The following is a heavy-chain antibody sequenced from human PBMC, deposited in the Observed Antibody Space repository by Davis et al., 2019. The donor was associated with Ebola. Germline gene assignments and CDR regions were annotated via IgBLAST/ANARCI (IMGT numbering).Heavy chain of an antibody. CDR3: ARDTKYSGSYYRHFDY. J-gene: IGHJ4*02. Sequence: ASVKVSCKASGYTFTSYAMHWVRQAPGQRLEWKGWINAGNGNTNYAQKLQGRVTMTTDTSTSTAYMELRSLRSDDTAVYYCARDTKYSGSYYRHFDYWGQGTLVTVSS. CDR1: GYTFTSYA. CDR2: INAGNGNT. V-gene: IGHV1-3*01. D-gene: IGHD1-26*01.